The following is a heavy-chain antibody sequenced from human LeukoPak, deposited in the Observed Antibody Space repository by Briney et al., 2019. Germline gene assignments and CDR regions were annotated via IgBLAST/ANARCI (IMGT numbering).Heavy chain of an antibody. Sequence: SETLSLTCAVSGGSISSSNWWRWLRQPPGKGLEWIGEIYHSGSTNYNPSLKRRVTISVDKSKNQFSLKLSSVTAADTAVYYCARDSPGRYFGYWGQGTLVTVSP. V-gene: IGHV4-4*02. D-gene: IGHD3-10*01. J-gene: IGHJ4*02. CDR1: GGSISSSNW. CDR3: ARDSPGRYFGY. CDR2: IYHSGST.